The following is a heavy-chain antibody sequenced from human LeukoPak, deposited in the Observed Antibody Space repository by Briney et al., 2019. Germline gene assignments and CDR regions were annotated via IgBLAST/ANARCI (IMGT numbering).Heavy chain of an antibody. CDR1: GGTFSSYA. D-gene: IGHD2-15*01. Sequence: SAKVSCKASGGTFSSYAISWVRQAPGQGLEWMGGIIPIFGTANYAQKFQGRVTITTDESTSTAYMELSSLRSEDTAVYYCARERIDCSGGSCYLSGWGQGTLVTVSS. V-gene: IGHV1-69*05. J-gene: IGHJ4*02. CDR2: IIPIFGTA. CDR3: ARERIDCSGGSCYLSG.